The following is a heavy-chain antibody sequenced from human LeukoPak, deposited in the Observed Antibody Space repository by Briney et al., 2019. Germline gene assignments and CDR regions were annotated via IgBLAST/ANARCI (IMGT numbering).Heavy chain of an antibody. CDR3: AKISWDGRGTFD. D-gene: IGHD1/OR15-1a*01. Sequence: GGSLRLSCAASGFTFSSYAMTWVRQAPGKGLEWVSAVSGSGGTTDYADSVKGRFTISRDNSKNTLYLQMNSLRAEDTAVYYCAKISWDGRGTFDWGRGTLVTVSS. J-gene: IGHJ4*02. V-gene: IGHV3-23*01. CDR2: VSGSGGTT. CDR1: GFTFSSYA.